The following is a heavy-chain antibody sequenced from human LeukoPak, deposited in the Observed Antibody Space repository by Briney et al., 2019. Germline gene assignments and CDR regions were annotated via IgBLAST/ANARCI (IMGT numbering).Heavy chain of an antibody. CDR3: ARGGRGQPYYYGMDV. D-gene: IGHD3-10*01. J-gene: IGHJ6*02. CDR2: FNPSGGST. CDR1: GYTFTSYY. V-gene: IGHV1-46*01. Sequence: ASVKVSCKASGYTFTSYYMHWVRQSPGQRLEWMGIFNPSGGSTSYAQKFQGRVTMTRDTSTSTVYMELSSLRSEDTAVYYCARGGRGQPYYYGMDVWGQGTTVTVSS.